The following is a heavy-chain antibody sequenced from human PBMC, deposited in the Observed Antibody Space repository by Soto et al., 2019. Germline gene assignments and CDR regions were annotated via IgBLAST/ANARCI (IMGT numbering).Heavy chain of an antibody. CDR2: IYHSGNT. J-gene: IGHJ4*02. Sequence: QVQLQESGPGLVKPSQTLSLTCTVSGGSISSGGYYWSWIRQHPGKGLEWIGSIYHSGNTYYNPSLKIRVTISVDTSKNQFSLKLSSVTAADTAVYYCARDPMRYPTYFDYWGQGTLVTFAS. CDR1: GGSISSGGYY. D-gene: IGHD1-1*01. CDR3: ARDPMRYPTYFDY. V-gene: IGHV4-31*03.